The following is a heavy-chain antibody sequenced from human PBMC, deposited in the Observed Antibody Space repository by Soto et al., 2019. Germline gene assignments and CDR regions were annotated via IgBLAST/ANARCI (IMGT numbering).Heavy chain of an antibody. Sequence: GGSLRLSCAASGFIFDDYGMSWVRQAPGKGLEWVSGINWNGGSTGYADSVKGRFTISRDNVKKSLYLQMNSLRAEDTAVYYCPRDCPPIDYWGQGTLVTVSS. J-gene: IGHJ4*02. CDR2: INWNGGST. V-gene: IGHV3-20*04. CDR1: GFIFDDYG. CDR3: PRDCPPIDY.